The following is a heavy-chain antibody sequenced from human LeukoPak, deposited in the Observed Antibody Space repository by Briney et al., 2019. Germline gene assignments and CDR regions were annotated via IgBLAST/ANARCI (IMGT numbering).Heavy chain of an antibody. D-gene: IGHD3-10*01. J-gene: IGHJ4*02. V-gene: IGHV5-10-1*01. CDR3: ARHQYSYGSSLDY. CDR2: IDPSDSYT. Sequence: GESLKISCKGSGYSFTNYWISWVRRMPGKGLEWMGRIDPSDSYTNYSPSFEGHVTISADNSITTASLQWSRLKASDTAIYYCARHQYSYGSSLDYWGQGTLVTVSS. CDR1: GYSFTNYW.